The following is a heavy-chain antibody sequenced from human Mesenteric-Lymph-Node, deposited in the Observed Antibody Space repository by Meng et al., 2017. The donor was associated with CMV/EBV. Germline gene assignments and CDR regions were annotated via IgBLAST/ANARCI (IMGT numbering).Heavy chain of an antibody. D-gene: IGHD2-2*01. Sequence: ASVKVSCKASGYTFTSYGISWVRQAPGQGLEWMGWISAYNGNTNYAQKLQGRVTMTTDTSTSTAYMELRSLRSDDTAVYYCASSVVPAANHYYYYGMDVWGQGTTVTVSS. J-gene: IGHJ6*02. CDR1: GYTFTSYG. V-gene: IGHV1-18*01. CDR2: ISAYNGNT. CDR3: ASSVVPAANHYYYYGMDV.